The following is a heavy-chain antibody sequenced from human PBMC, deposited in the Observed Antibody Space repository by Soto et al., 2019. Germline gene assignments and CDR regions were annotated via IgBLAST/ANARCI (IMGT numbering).Heavy chain of an antibody. V-gene: IGHV4-34*01. D-gene: IGHD3-10*01. Sequence: SESLSLTCAVYGGSFSGYYWSWIRQPPGKGLEWIGEINHSGSTNYNPSLKSRVTISVDTSNNQFSLKLSSVTAADTAVYYCARGVYGSGSDYWGQGTLVTVSS. CDR3: ARGVYGSGSDY. J-gene: IGHJ4*02. CDR1: GGSFSGYY. CDR2: INHSGST.